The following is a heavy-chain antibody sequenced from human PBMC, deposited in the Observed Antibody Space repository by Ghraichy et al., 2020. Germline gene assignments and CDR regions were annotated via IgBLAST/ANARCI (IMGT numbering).Heavy chain of an antibody. J-gene: IGHJ3*02. CDR3: AIRFCSSTSCSTKHAFDI. Sequence: GALRLSCKGSGYSFPSYWIGWVRQMPGKGLEWMGIIYPGDSDTRYSPSFQGQVTIPADRSISTAYLQWTSLKASDTAMYYCAIRFCSSTSCSTKHAFDIWGQGTMVTVSS. CDR2: IYPGDSDT. D-gene: IGHD2-2*01. CDR1: GYSFPSYW. V-gene: IGHV5-51*01.